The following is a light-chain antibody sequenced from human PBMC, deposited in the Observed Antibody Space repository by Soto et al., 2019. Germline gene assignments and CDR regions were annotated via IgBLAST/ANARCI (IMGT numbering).Light chain of an antibody. V-gene: IGKV1-39*01. CDR2: AAS. CDR1: QSFPIF. CDR3: HQTDSIPET. J-gene: IGKJ1*01. Sequence: DIQMTQSPSSLSASVGDRVTITCRASQSFPIFLNWYQQKPGKAPNLLIYAASTLQSGVPSRFSGSGSGTDFTLTISSLQPEDFATYYCHQTDSIPETFGQGTKVEIK.